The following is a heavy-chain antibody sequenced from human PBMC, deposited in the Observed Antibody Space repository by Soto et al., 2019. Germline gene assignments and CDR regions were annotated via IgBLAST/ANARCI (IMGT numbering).Heavy chain of an antibody. CDR3: AKDNSTGTTSRFSYYGMDV. V-gene: IGHV3-30*18. D-gene: IGHD1-7*01. J-gene: IGHJ6*02. CDR2: ISYDGSNK. CDR1: GFTFSSYG. Sequence: LRLSCAASGFTFSSYGMHWVRQAPGKGLEWVAVISYDGSNKYYADSVKGRFTISRDNSKNTLYLQMNSLRAEDTAVYYCAKDNSTGTTSRFSYYGMDVWGQGTTVTVSS.